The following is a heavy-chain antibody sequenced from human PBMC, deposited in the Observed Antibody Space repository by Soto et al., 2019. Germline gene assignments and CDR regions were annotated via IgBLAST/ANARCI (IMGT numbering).Heavy chain of an antibody. Sequence: EVQLVESGGGMFKPGGSLRLSCAASEFTFSSYSMKWVRQAPGKGLELVSSIISRSTYIYYTDSIKCRFTISRYNAKDSLHLQMNSLRAEHTAVYYCAGGVIGGRDWYFAFWGRGTLVTVSS. CDR3: AGGVIGGRDWYFAF. J-gene: IGHJ2*01. CDR2: IISRSTYI. D-gene: IGHD3-16*02. V-gene: IGHV3-21*01. CDR1: EFTFSSYS.